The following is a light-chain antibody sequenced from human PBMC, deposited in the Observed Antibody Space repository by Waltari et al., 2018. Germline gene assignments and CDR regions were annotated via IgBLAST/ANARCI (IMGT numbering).Light chain of an antibody. V-gene: IGKV2-28*01. J-gene: IGKJ4*01. CDR3: MQSVKMPGT. Sequence: VMTQSPFSLPVTPGESASISCRSSQGLLDRNVYYSLDWFLQKPGQSPQLLIYFASTSACGVPDRFSGSGSGTDFTLKISRVEAEDFGVYYCMQSVKMPGTFGGGTRLEIK. CDR1: QGLLDRNVYYS. CDR2: FAS.